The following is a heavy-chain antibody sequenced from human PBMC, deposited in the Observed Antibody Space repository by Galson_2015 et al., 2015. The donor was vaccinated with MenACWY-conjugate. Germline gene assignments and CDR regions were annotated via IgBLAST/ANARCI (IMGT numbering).Heavy chain of an antibody. V-gene: IGHV3-33*01. CDR3: ARAADGYNAPFDY. J-gene: IGHJ4*02. Sequence: SLRLSCAASGFTFGSYGLHWVRQAPGKGLEWVAVIWYDGSKKHYADSVKGRFTISRDNPKNTLFLQMSSLRAEDTAVYYRARAADGYNAPFDYWGQGTLVTVSS. CDR2: IWYDGSKK. CDR1: GFTFGSYG. D-gene: IGHD5-24*01.